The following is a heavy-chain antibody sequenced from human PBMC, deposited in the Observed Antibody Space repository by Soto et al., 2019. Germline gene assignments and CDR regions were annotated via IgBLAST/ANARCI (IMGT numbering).Heavy chain of an antibody. J-gene: IGHJ5*02. D-gene: IGHD2-15*01. V-gene: IGHV3-23*01. Sequence: GGSLRLSCAASGFTVSSNYMSWVRQAPGKGLEWVSDISGSGGSTYYADSVKGRFTISRDNSKNTLYLQMNSLRAEDTAVYYCAKEAGIVWFDPWGQGTLVTVSS. CDR1: GFTVSSNY. CDR2: ISGSGGST. CDR3: AKEAGIVWFDP.